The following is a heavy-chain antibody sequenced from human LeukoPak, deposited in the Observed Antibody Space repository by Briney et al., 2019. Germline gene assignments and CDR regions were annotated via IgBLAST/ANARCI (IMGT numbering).Heavy chain of an antibody. V-gene: IGHV4-4*07. CDR2: IYTSGST. CDR3: AREDPQTTVPEGMDV. Sequence: SETLSLTCTVSGGSISSYYWSWIRQPAGKGLEWIGRIYTSGSTNYNPSLKSRVTMSVDTSKNQFSLQLRSVTAADTAVYYCAREDPQTTVPEGMDVWGQGTTVTVSS. D-gene: IGHD4-17*01. J-gene: IGHJ6*02. CDR1: GGSISSYY.